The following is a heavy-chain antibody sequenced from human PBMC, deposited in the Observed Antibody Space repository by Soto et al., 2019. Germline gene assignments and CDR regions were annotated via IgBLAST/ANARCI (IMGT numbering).Heavy chain of an antibody. V-gene: IGHV3-7*01. CDR1: GFTFSSYW. CDR3: ARDDYNDSSGYYYFDY. Sequence: GGSLRLSCAASGFTFSSYWMSWVRQAPGKGLEWVANIKQDGSEKYYVDSVKGRFTISRDNAKNSLYLQMNSLRAEDTAVYYCARDDYNDSSGYYYFDYWGQGTLVTVSS. J-gene: IGHJ4*02. D-gene: IGHD3-22*01. CDR2: IKQDGSEK.